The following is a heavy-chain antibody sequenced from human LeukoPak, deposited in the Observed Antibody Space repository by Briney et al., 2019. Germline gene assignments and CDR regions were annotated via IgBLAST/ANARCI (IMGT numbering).Heavy chain of an antibody. J-gene: IGHJ4*02. Sequence: ASVKVSCKVSGYTLTELSMHWVRQAPGKGLEWMGGFDPEDGETIYAQKFQGRVTMTEDTSTDTAYMELSSLRPEDTAVYYCATEVAVAGGLDYWGQGTLVTVSS. CDR1: GYTLTELS. CDR2: FDPEDGET. V-gene: IGHV1-24*01. CDR3: ATEVAVAGGLDY. D-gene: IGHD6-19*01.